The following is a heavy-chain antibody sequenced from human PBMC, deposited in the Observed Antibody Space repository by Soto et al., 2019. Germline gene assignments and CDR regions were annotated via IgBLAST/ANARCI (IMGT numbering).Heavy chain of an antibody. CDR3: AGGAAAGQEYYYYYYGMDV. CDR1: GYTFTSYA. CDR2: INAGNGNT. Sequence: QVQLVQSGAEVKKPGASVKVSCKASGYTFTSYAMHWVRQAPGQRLEWMGWINAGNGNTKYSQKFQGRVTITRDTAASTAYMELSSLRSEDTAVYYCAGGAAAGQEYYYYYYGMDVWGQGTTVTVSS. D-gene: IGHD6-13*01. V-gene: IGHV1-3*01. J-gene: IGHJ6*02.